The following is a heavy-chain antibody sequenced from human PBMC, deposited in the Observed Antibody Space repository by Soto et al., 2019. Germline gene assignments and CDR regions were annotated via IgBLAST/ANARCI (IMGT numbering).Heavy chain of an antibody. Sequence: GGSLRLSCAASGFTFSSYVMTWVRQAPGKGLEWVSSISATGGSTYYAGAVKGRFTISRDNSKNTLFLPMNSLRAEDTAIYYCANAEHPRRSIGFDYWGQGTLVTVSS. CDR2: ISATGGST. D-gene: IGHD3-16*02. V-gene: IGHV3-23*01. CDR1: GFTFSSYV. J-gene: IGHJ4*02. CDR3: ANAEHPRRSIGFDY.